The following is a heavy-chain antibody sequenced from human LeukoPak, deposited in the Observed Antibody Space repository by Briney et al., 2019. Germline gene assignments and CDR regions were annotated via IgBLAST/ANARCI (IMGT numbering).Heavy chain of an antibody. V-gene: IGHV3-23*01. Sequence: GGSLRLSCAASGFTFSSYAMSWVRQAPGKGLEWASGISGSGGTTYCPDSVRGRFTISRDNSKNALYLQMNSLRAEDTAVYYCATATTVTNAFDIWGQGTMVTVSS. J-gene: IGHJ3*02. CDR3: ATATTVTNAFDI. CDR1: GFTFSSYA. CDR2: ISGSGGTT. D-gene: IGHD4-17*01.